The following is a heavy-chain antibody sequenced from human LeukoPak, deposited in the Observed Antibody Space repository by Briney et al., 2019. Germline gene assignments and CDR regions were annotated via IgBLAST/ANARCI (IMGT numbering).Heavy chain of an antibody. CDR3: ARELYCSSTSCYAGTFDY. CDR2: ISYGGSNK. D-gene: IGHD2-2*01. J-gene: IGHJ4*02. Sequence: GGSLRLSCAASGFTFSSYAMHWVRQAPGKGLEWVAVISYGGSNKYYADSVKGRFTISRDNSKNTLYLQMNSLRAEDTAVYYCARELYCSSTSCYAGTFDYWGQGTLVTVSS. CDR1: GFTFSSYA. V-gene: IGHV3-30-3*01.